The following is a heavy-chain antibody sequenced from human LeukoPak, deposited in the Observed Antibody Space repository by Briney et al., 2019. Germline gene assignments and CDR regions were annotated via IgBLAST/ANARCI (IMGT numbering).Heavy chain of an antibody. CDR2: IQTSGIT. J-gene: IGHJ4*02. D-gene: IGHD3-22*01. V-gene: IGHV4-4*07. Sequence: SETLSLTCTVSGGSISGFYWSWIRQPAGKGLEWIGRIQTSGITNYNPSLKSRVTMSVDMSKNQFSLKLSSVTAADTAVYYCARDTYYYDSSGLTTIDYWGQGTLVTVSS. CDR1: GGSISGFY. CDR3: ARDTYYYDSSGLTTIDY.